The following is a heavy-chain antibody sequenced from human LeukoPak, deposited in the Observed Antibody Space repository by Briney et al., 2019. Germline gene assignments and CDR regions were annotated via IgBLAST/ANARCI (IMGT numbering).Heavy chain of an antibody. CDR1: GGLFDGHY. D-gene: IGHD3-3*01. CDR2: VNHAEIT. CDR3: ARAGLRLSGWLREYFYDS. Sequence: SETLSLTCAVYGGLFDGHYWTWIRQSPERGLEWIGEVNHAEITHYNPSLRSRLTLSTDASKNQLSLRLPSVSDADTAVYYCARAGLRLSGWLREYFYDSWSQGILVTVSS. V-gene: IGHV4-34*01. J-gene: IGHJ4*02.